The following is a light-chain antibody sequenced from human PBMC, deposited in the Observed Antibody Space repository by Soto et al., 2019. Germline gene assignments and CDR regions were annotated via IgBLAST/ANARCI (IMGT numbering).Light chain of an antibody. Sequence: QSALTQPASVSGSPGQSITISCTGTSSDVGNYNLVSWYQQYPGKAPKLMIYEDGKRPSGVSNRFSGSKSGNTASLTISGLQAEDEADYYCCSFALRSTLIFGGGTKVTVL. CDR3: CSFALRSTLI. CDR2: EDG. V-gene: IGLV2-23*01. J-gene: IGLJ2*01. CDR1: SSDVGNYNL.